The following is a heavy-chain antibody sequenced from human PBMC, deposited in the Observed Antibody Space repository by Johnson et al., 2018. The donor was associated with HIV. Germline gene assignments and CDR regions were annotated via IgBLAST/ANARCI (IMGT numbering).Heavy chain of an antibody. CDR2: ISSSGSTI. CDR1: GFTFSDYY. CDR3: ARARWYLGGGSCCAFDI. V-gene: IGHV3-11*04. D-gene: IGHD2-15*01. Sequence: QVQLVESGGGVVRPGGSLRLSCAASGFTFSDYYMSRIRQAPGKGLEWVSYISSSGSTIYYADSVKGRFTISRDNAKNSLYLQMNSLRAEDTAVYYCARARWYLGGGSCCAFDIWGQGTMVTASS. J-gene: IGHJ3*02.